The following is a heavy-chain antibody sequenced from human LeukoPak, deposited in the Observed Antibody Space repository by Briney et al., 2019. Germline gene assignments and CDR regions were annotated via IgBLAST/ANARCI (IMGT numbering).Heavy chain of an antibody. CDR1: GFTFSSYG. CDR2: ISYDGSNK. CDR3: AKSSRPLRYFDWLLLS. V-gene: IGHV3-30*18. J-gene: IGHJ4*02. Sequence: GGPLRLSCAASGFTFSSYGMHWVRQAPGKGLEWVAVISYDGSNKYYADSVKGRFTISRDNSKNTLYLQMNSLRAEDTAVYYCAKSSRPLRYFDWLLLSWGQGTLVTVSS. D-gene: IGHD3-9*01.